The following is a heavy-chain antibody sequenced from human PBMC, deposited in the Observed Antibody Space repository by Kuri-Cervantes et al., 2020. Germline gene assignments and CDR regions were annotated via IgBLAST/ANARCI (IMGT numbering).Heavy chain of an antibody. Sequence: GESLKISCAASGFTFSTYGMHWVRQAPGKGLEWVAVIWYDGSKKNYADSVKGRFTISRDNAKNSLYLQMNSLRAEDTAVYYCARIGRNDAFDIWGQGTMVTVSS. V-gene: IGHV3-33*01. J-gene: IGHJ3*02. CDR2: IWYDGSKK. CDR3: ARIGRNDAFDI. CDR1: GFTFSTYG.